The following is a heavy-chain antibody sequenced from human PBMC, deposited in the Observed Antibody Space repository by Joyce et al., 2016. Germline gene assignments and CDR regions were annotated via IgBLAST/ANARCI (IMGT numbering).Heavy chain of an antibody. D-gene: IGHD3-3*01. CDR3: AKDVRPTKTHDFSICYHSPPYGMDV. Sequence: EVQLAESGGGLVPPGGYLRLSCAASGFTFTQPWMTWVRQARGKWMEWVATIKQDRIDKYDVRSGRGLFTISRDNAQNSLYLQMSSLTAEDTAIYYCAKDVRPTKTHDFSICYHSPPYGMDVWGQGTTVIVSS. CDR2: IKQDRIDK. V-gene: IGHV3-7*03. CDR1: GFTFTQPW. J-gene: IGHJ6*02.